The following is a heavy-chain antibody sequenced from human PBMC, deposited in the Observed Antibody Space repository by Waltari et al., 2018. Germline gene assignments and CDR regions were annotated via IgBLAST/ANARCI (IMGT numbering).Heavy chain of an antibody. J-gene: IGHJ4*02. CDR1: GFTFSSYE. Sequence: EVQLVESGGGLVQPGGSLRLSCAASGFTFSSYEMNWVRQVPGKGLEWVSYISYSGSTIYYADSVKGRFTISRDNAKNSLYLQMNSLRAEDTAVYYCARGWNSGGTYSRDYWGQGTLVTVSS. CDR2: ISYSGSTI. CDR3: ARGWNSGGTYSRDY. D-gene: IGHD2-15*01. V-gene: IGHV3-48*03.